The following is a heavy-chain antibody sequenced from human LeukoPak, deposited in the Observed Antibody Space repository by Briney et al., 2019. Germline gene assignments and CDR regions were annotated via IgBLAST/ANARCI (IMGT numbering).Heavy chain of an antibody. J-gene: IGHJ6*02. CDR3: ARDVGFGPYYYGMDV. CDR1: GYTFTGYY. D-gene: IGHD3-10*01. V-gene: IGHV1-2*04. CDR2: INPNSGGT. Sequence: ASVKVSCKASGYTFTGYYMQWVRQAPGQGLEWMGWINPNSGGTNYAQKFQGWVTMTRDTSISTAYMELSRLRSDDTAVYYCARDVGFGPYYYGMDVWGQGTTVTVSS.